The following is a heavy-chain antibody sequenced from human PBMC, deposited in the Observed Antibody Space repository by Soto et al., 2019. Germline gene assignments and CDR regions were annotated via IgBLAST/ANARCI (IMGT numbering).Heavy chain of an antibody. J-gene: IGHJ4*02. Sequence: PSETLSLTCTVSGGSISSGGYYWSWIRQHPGKGLEWIGYIYYSGSTYYNPSLKSRVTISVDTSKNQFSLKLSSVTAADTAVYYCARVPGSDLYYFDYWGQGTLVTVS. V-gene: IGHV4-31*03. CDR2: IYYSGST. CDR3: ARVPGSDLYYFDY. CDR1: GGSISSGGYY.